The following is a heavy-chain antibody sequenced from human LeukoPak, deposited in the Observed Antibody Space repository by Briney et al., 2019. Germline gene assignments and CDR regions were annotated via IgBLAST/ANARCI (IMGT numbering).Heavy chain of an antibody. CDR2: ISNNGGYT. V-gene: IGHV3-23*01. Sequence: QPGGSLRLSCAASGFTFSSSAMSWVRQAPGKGLEWVSAISNNGGYTYYADSVQGRFTISRDNSKNTLYVQVNSLGTEDTAAYYCAKGSYYDSSGSFYFDYWGQGTLVTVSS. J-gene: IGHJ4*02. CDR3: AKGSYYDSSGSFYFDY. D-gene: IGHD3-22*01. CDR1: GFTFSSSA.